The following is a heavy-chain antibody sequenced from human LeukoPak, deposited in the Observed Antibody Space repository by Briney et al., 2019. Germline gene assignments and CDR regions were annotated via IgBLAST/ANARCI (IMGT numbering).Heavy chain of an antibody. CDR3: ARQGGRYFDWLLYRY. CDR2: IYYSGST. V-gene: IGHV4-39*01. CDR1: GGSISSSSYY. Sequence: SSTVSLTCTVSGGSISSSSYYWGWIRQPPGKGLEWIGSIYYSGSTYYNPSLKSRVTISVDTSKNQFSLKLSSVTAADTAVYYCARQGGRYFDWLLYRYWGQGTLVSASS. J-gene: IGHJ4*02. D-gene: IGHD3-9*01.